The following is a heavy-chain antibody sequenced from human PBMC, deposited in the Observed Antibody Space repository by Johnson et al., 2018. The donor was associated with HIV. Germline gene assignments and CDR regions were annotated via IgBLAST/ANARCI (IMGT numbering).Heavy chain of an antibody. D-gene: IGHD5-18*01. CDR3: AKVRQLWELNGAFDI. V-gene: IGHV3-30*04. CDR2: TSYDEIKK. Sequence: QVQLVESGGGVVQPGRSLRLSCAASGFIFSDYAMHWVRLAPGKGLEWVAVTSYDEIKKNYADSVKGRLTISRDNSKNTLYLQMNSLRAEDTALYYCAKVRQLWELNGAFDIWGQGTMVTVSS. CDR1: GFIFSDYA. J-gene: IGHJ3*02.